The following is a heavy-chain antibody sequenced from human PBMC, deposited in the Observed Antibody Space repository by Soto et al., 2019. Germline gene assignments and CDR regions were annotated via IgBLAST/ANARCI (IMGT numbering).Heavy chain of an antibody. Sequence: GAVQKISCNGAGYTCTDYWSGWVRKQKEKGLEWLGIVYPADPDTRHSASFQGHVTIPADKSSSTAYLQWNTLKASDTPMYYFARQIGNFRYYHYATDVWGQGTTVTSP. CDR2: VYPADPDT. CDR3: ARQIGNFRYYHYATDV. V-gene: IGHV5-51*01. J-gene: IGHJ6*02. CDR1: GYTCTDYW.